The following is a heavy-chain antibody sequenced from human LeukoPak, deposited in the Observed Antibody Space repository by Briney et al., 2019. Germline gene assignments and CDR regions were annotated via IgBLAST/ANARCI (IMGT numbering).Heavy chain of an antibody. CDR3: TTDTNYDILTGYIDAFDI. J-gene: IGHJ3*02. V-gene: IGHV3-15*01. Sequence: PGGSLRLSCAASGFTFSSYWMSWVRQAPGKGLEWVGRIKSKTDGGTTDYAAPVKGRFTISRDDSKNTLYLQMNSLKTEDTAVYYCTTDTNYDILTGYIDAFDIWGQGTMVTVSS. CDR2: IKSKTDGGTT. CDR1: GFTFSSYW. D-gene: IGHD3-9*01.